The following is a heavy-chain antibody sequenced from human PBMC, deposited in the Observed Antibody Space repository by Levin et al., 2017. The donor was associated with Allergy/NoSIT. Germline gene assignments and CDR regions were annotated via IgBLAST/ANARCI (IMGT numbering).Heavy chain of an antibody. CDR1: GGSFSGYY. CDR3: ARPARPYYDFWSGTFGAWFDP. Sequence: SETLSLTCAVYGGSFSGYYWSWIRQPPGKGLEWIGEINHSGSTNYNPSLKSRVTISVDTSKNQFSLKLSSVTAADTAVYYCARPARPYYDFWSGTFGAWFDPWGQGTLVTVSS. CDR2: INHSGST. V-gene: IGHV4-34*01. J-gene: IGHJ5*02. D-gene: IGHD3-3*01.